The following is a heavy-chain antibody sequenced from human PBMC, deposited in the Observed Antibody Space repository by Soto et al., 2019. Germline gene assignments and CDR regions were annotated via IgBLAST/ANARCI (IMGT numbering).Heavy chain of an antibody. CDR1: GGTFSSYA. CDR3: ARDQCHTSGLGFEGYGMDV. CDR2: IIPIFGTA. V-gene: IGHV1-69*13. Sequence: ASVKVSCKASGGTFSSYAISWVRQAPGQGLEWMGGIIPIFGTANYAQKFQGRVTITADESTSTAYMELSSLRSEDTAVYYCARDQCHTSGLGFEGYGMDVWGQGTTVTVSS. J-gene: IGHJ6*02. D-gene: IGHD6-25*01.